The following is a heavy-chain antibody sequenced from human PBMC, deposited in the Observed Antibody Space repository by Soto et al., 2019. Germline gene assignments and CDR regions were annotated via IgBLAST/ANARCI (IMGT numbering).Heavy chain of an antibody. J-gene: IGHJ6*02. D-gene: IGHD5-18*01. CDR2: INHSGST. CDR1: GGSFSGFY. CDR3: ASLYSYGYTYYYYYGMDV. V-gene: IGHV4-34*01. Sequence: SETLSLTCAAYGGSFSGFYWSWIRQPPGKGLEWIGEINHSGSTNYNPSLKSRVTISVDTSKNQFSLKLSSVTAADTAVYYCASLYSYGYTYYYYYGMDVWGQGTTVTVSS.